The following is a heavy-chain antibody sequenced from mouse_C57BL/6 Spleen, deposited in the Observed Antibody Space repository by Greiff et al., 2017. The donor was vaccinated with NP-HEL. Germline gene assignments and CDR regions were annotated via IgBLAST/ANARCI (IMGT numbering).Heavy chain of an antibody. CDR1: GYTFTDYY. CDR2: INPNNGGT. D-gene: IGHD4-1*01. V-gene: IGHV1-26*01. J-gene: IGHJ1*03. CDR3: ARFGTHFDV. Sequence: EVQLQQSGPELVKPGASVKISCKASGYTFTDYYMNWVKQSHGKSLEWIGDINPNNGGTSYNQKFKGKATLTVDKSSSTAYMELRSLTSEDSAVYYCARFGTHFDVWGTGTTVTVSS.